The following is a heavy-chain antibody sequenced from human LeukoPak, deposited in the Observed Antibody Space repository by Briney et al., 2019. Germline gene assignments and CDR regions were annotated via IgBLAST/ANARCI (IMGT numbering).Heavy chain of an antibody. CDR2: INSDGSST. J-gene: IGHJ3*02. V-gene: IGHV3-74*01. CDR1: GFTFSSYW. CDR3: AREWHSDAFDI. Sequence: PGGSLRLSCAASGFTFSSYWMHWVRQAPGKGLVWVSRINSDGSSTSYADSVKGRFTISRDNAKNTLYLQMNSLRAEDTALYYCAREWHSDAFDIWGQGTMVTVSS. D-gene: IGHD2-15*01.